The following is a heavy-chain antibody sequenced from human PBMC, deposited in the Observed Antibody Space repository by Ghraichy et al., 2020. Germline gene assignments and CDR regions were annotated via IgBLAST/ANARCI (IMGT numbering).Heavy chain of an antibody. CDR3: ARRGFVVVTALDY. J-gene: IGHJ4*02. CDR1: GFTLSDFS. D-gene: IGHD2-21*02. CDR2: IDGSANAM. Sequence: GGSLRLSCSASGFTLSDFSMSWIRQAPGKGLEWVSYIDGSANAMYYADSLKGRFTISRDNAKNSVFLQMNSLRAEDTAVYYCARRGFVVVTALDYWGQGALVTVSS. V-gene: IGHV3-11*01.